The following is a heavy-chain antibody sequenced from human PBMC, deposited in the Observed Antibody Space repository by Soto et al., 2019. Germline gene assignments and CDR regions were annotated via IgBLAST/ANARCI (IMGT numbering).Heavy chain of an antibody. CDR1: GFTFSSYG. J-gene: IGHJ6*02. CDR2: ISYDGSNK. Sequence: QVQLVESGGGVVQPGRSLRLSCAASGFTFSSYGMHWVRQAPGKGLEWVAVISYDGSNKYYADSVKGRFTISRDNSKNTLYLQMNSLRAEDTAVYYCAKWESGMDVWGQGTTVTVSS. D-gene: IGHD1-26*01. V-gene: IGHV3-30*18. CDR3: AKWESGMDV.